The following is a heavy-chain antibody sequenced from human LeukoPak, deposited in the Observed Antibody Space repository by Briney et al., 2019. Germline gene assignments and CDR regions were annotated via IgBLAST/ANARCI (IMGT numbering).Heavy chain of an antibody. J-gene: IGHJ4*02. CDR1: GFTFSRNW. CDR3: ARGGGYPDY. D-gene: IGHD3-22*01. V-gene: IGHV3-7*01. Sequence: PGGSLRLSCAGSGFTFSRNWMGWVRQAPGKGLEWVANIKHDGSEESYVDSVKGRFTVSRDNAKKSLFLQMNSLRAEDTAVYYCARGGGYPDYWGQGALVTVSS. CDR2: IKHDGSEE.